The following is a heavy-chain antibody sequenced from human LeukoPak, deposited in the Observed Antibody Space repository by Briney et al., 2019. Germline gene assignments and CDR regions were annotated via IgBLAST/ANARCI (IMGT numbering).Heavy chain of an antibody. CDR3: AKDLNWGGR. D-gene: IGHD7-27*01. J-gene: IGHJ4*02. V-gene: IGHV3-23*01. CDR2: ISGSGAT. CDR1: GFTFSTSA. Sequence: GGSLRLPCAASGFTFSTSAMTWVSQAPGKGLEWVSGISGSGATDYADSVEGRFTISRDNSKNTLYLQINSLRAEDTSVYFCAKDLNWGGRWGQGTLVTVSS.